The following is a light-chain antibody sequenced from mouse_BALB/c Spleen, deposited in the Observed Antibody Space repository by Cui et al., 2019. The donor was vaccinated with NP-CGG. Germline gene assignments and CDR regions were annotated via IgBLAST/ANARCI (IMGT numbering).Light chain of an antibody. CDR3: ALWYSNHWV. Sequence: QAVVTQESALTTSPGETVTLTYRSSTGAVTTSNYANWVQEKPEHLFTGLIGGTNNRAPGVPARFSGSLIGDKAALTITGAQTEDEALYFCALWYSNHWVFGGGTKLTVL. CDR2: GTN. J-gene: IGLJ1*01. V-gene: IGLV1*01. CDR1: TGAVTTSNY.